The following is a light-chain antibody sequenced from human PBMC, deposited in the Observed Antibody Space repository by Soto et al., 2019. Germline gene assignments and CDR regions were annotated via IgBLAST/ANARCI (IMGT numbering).Light chain of an antibody. V-gene: IGLV2-14*01. CDR2: EVS. CDR3: SSYTSSSTRV. CDR1: SSDVGGYNY. Sequence: QSVLTQPASESGSPGQSITISCTGTSSDVGGYNYVSWYQQHPGKAPKLMIYEVSNRPSGVANRFSGSKAGNTASLTISGLQAEFEADYYCSSYTSSSTRVLGGGTKVTVL. J-gene: IGLJ3*02.